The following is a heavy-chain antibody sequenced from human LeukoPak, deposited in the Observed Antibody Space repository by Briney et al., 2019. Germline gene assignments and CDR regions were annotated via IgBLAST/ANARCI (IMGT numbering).Heavy chain of an antibody. CDR2: MDPNSGNT. CDR3: ARRPPYDSGEGFDP. CDR1: GYTFTSYD. J-gene: IGHJ5*02. D-gene: IGHD3-16*01. Sequence: ASVKVSCKASGYTFTSYDINWARQATGQGLEWMGWMDPNSGNTGYAQKFQGRVTMTRNTSISTAYMELSSLRSEDTAVYYCARRPPYDSGEGFDPWGQGTLVTVSS. V-gene: IGHV1-8*01.